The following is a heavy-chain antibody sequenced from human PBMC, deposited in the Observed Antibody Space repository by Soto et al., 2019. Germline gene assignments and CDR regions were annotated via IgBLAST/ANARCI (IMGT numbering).Heavy chain of an antibody. D-gene: IGHD6-19*01. CDR2: IHYSGRA. J-gene: IGHJ4*02. V-gene: IGHV4-39*01. Sequence: QLHLQESGPGLVKPSETLSLICTVSGGSITSNDYYWGWLRQPPGKGLEWVGNIHYSGRAFYNPSLKSRVTXYEXTSKNQFSLKLSSVTAADTAVYYCADMRGQWLPRDWGQGTLVTVSS. CDR3: ADMRGQWLPRD. CDR1: GGSITSNDYY.